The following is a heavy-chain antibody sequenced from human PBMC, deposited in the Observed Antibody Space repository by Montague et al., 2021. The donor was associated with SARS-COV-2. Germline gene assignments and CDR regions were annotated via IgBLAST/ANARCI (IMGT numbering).Heavy chain of an antibody. V-gene: IGHV4-59*01. CDR2: IYYTGET. CDR1: GGSIRSYY. D-gene: IGHD3-3*01. J-gene: IGHJ4*02. CDR3: ARFWSGYVDK. Sequence: SETLSLTCSFSGGSIRSYYWSWIRLPPGKPLEWLGYIYYTGETTXNPSLKSRVTIPVDTSRSQFSLRLTSVTAADTAVYFCARFWSGYVDKWSQGTLVTVSS.